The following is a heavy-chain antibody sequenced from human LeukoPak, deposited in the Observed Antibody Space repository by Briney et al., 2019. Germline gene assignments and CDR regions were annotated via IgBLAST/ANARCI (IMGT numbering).Heavy chain of an antibody. CDR1: GGSISSSSYY. J-gene: IGHJ6*03. V-gene: IGHV4-39*07. CDR2: IYYSGST. CDR3: ARVVITFGGVRGYYMDV. D-gene: IGHD3-16*01. Sequence: SETLSLTCTVSGGSISSSSYYWGWIRQPPGKGLEWIGSIYYSGSTYYNPSLKSRVTISVDTSKNQFSLKLSSVTAADTAVYYCARVVITFGGVRGYYMDVWGKGTTVTVSS.